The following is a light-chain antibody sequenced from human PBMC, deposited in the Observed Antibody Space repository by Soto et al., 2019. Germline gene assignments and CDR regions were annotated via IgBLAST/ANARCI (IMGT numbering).Light chain of an antibody. Sequence: DIQMTQSPSSLSASAGDRVTITCQASQDISNHINWYQQKAGKAPKLLINDASNLETGVPSRFSGRGSEADVTLSISSLQPEDIATYYCRQYVNALTFGGGNKVEIK. CDR3: RQYVNALT. CDR1: QDISNH. V-gene: IGKV1-33*01. CDR2: DAS. J-gene: IGKJ4*01.